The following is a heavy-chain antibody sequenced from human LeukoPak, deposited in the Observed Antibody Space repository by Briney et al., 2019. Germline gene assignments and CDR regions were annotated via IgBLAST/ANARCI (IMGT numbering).Heavy chain of an antibody. Sequence: EASVKVSCKASGYAFNVYYMHWVRQVPGQGLEWMGWINPNSGGTKYAQKFQGRVTMTRDTSISTAYMELNRLRSDDTAVYYCARVASWGYSYGLLNFDFWGQGTLVTVSS. D-gene: IGHD5-18*01. CDR3: ARVASWGYSYGLLNFDF. CDR2: INPNSGGT. V-gene: IGHV1-2*02. CDR1: GYAFNVYY. J-gene: IGHJ4*02.